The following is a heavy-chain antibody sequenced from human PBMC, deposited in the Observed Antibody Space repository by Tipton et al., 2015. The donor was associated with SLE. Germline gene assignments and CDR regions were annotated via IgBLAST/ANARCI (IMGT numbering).Heavy chain of an antibody. CDR2: MSWNGVDI. CDR3: AKALAGTIYYYSMDV. D-gene: IGHD6-19*01. CDR1: GFTLNDYA. V-gene: IGHV3-9*01. J-gene: IGHJ6*03. Sequence: RSLRLSCAASGFTLNDYAMHWVRQAPGKGLEWVSSMSWNGVDIGYADSVKGRFTISRDNAKNSLYLQMNSLRPEDTAVYYCAKALAGTIYYYSMDVWGKGTTVTVSS.